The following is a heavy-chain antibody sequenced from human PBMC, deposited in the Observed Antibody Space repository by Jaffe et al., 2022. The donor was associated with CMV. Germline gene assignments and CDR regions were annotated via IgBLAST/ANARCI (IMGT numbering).Heavy chain of an antibody. CDR2: ISSSSSYI. CDR3: AQTRTYYYDSSGYFFDY. J-gene: IGHJ4*02. D-gene: IGHD3-22*01. Sequence: EVQLVESGGGLVKPGGSLRLSCAASGFTFSSYSMNWVRQAPGKGLEWVSSISSSSSYIYYADSVKGRFTISRDNAKNSLYLQMNSLRAEDTAVYYCAQTRTYYYDSSGYFFDYWGQGTLVTVSS. CDR1: GFTFSSYS. V-gene: IGHV3-21*01.